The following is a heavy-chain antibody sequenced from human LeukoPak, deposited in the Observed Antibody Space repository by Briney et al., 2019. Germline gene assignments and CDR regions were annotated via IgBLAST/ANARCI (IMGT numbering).Heavy chain of an antibody. CDR3: ATDPIRRTPYYCYYMDV. CDR2: VDPEDGET. J-gene: IGHJ6*03. D-gene: IGHD2-2*01. Sequence: ASVKVSCKVSGYTFTDYYMHWVQQAPGKGLEWMGLVDPEDGETIYAEKFQGRVAITADTSTDTAYMELSSLRSEDTAVYYCATDPIRRTPYYCYYMDVWGKGTTVTVSS. V-gene: IGHV1-69-2*01. CDR1: GYTFTDYY.